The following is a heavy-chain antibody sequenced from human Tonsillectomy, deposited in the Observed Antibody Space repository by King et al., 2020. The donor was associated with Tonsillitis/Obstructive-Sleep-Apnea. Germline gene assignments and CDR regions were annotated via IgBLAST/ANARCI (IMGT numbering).Heavy chain of an antibody. Sequence: VQLVESGGGLVQPGGSLRVSCAASGFTFSSHWMSWVRQAPGKGLEWVANIKQDGSEKHYVDSVKGRFTISRDNAKNSLYLQMNSLRDEDTAVYYSARVVGGGIDYCGQGPLVTVSS. CDR3: ARVVGGGIDY. J-gene: IGHJ4*02. CDR2: IKQDGSEK. D-gene: IGHD3-10*01. CDR1: GFTFSSHW. V-gene: IGHV3-7*03.